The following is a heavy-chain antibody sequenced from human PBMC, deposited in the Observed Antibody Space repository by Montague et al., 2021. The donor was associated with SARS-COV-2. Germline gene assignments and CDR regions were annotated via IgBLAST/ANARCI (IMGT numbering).Heavy chain of an antibody. J-gene: IGHJ4*02. CDR3: ARESDAVDY. CDR1: GGFFSGDY. V-gene: IGHV4-4*07. Sequence: SETLSLTCAVFGGFFSGDYWGWIRQPAGKGLEWIGRIYTSGSTNYNPSLKSRVTMSVDTSKNQFSLKLSSVTAADTAVYYCARESDAVDYWGQGTLVTVSS. CDR2: IYTSGST. D-gene: IGHD2-21*02.